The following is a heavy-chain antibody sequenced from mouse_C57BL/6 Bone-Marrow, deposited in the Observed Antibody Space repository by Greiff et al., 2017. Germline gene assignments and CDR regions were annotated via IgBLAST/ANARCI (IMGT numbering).Heavy chain of an antibody. D-gene: IGHD2-3*01. CDR1: GYTFTSYW. CDR2: IHPNSGST. V-gene: IGHV1-64*01. J-gene: IGHJ4*01. Sequence: QVQLQQPGAELVKPGASVKLSCKASGYTFTSYWMHWVKQRPGQGLEWIGMIHPNSGSTNYNEKFKSKATLTVDKSSSTAYMQLSSLTSEDSAIYYCAREDGYYFYYYAMDYWGQGNSVTVSS. CDR3: AREDGYYFYYYAMDY.